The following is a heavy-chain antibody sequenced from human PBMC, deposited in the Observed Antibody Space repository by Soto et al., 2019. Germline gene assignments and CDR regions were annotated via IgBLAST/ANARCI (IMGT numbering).Heavy chain of an antibody. Sequence: PGGSLRLSCVASGFAVSNNYMNWVRQAPGKGLEWVSVVYSGGTTYYADSVRGRFTVSRDDSKNTLFLQMSSLRAEDTAVYYCAGAGSPFDSDSSGYWGFDHWGQGTLVTVSS. D-gene: IGHD3-22*01. V-gene: IGHV3-53*01. CDR2: VYSGGTT. CDR3: AGAGSPFDSDSSGYWGFDH. CDR1: GFAVSNNY. J-gene: IGHJ4*02.